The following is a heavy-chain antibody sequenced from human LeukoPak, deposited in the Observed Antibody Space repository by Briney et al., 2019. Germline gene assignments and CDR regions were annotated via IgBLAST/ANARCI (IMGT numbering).Heavy chain of an antibody. CDR2: IRHSGST. D-gene: IGHD4-11*01. CDR3: ARGGYSIFDY. J-gene: IGHJ4*02. CDR1: AASFSSSEW. V-gene: IGHV4-4*02. Sequence: SETLSLTCAVSAASFSSSEWWTWVRQPPGKGLEWIGEIRHSGSTNYNPSLKSRVTISVETSKNQFSLKLSSVTAADTAVYYCARGGYSIFDYWGQGTLVTVSS.